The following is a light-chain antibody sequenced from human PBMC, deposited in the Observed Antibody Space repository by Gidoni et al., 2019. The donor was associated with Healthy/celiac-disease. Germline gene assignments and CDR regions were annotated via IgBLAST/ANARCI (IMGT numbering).Light chain of an antibody. J-gene: IGKJ2*01. CDR2: GSS. CDR3: QQYNNWPPYT. Sequence: EIVMTQSPAPLSVSPGERATISCRASQSVSSNLAWYQQKPGQAPRLLIYGSSTRATGIPARFSGSGSGIEFTFTISSLQSEDFAVYYCQQYNNWPPYTFGQGTKLEIK. V-gene: IGKV3-15*01. CDR1: QSVSSN.